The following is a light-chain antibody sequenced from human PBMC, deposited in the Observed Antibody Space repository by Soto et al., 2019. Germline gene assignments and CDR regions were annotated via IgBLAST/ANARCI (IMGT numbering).Light chain of an antibody. Sequence: DIVMTQSPLSLPVTPGEPASISCRSSQSLLHSNGYNYLDWYLQKPGQSPQVLIYMGSNRASGVADMFSGSGSGTDFTLKISRVEAEDDGVYYCMQALQTPLTFGGGTKVEIK. CDR3: MQALQTPLT. CDR1: QSLLHSNGYNY. CDR2: MGS. V-gene: IGKV2-28*01. J-gene: IGKJ4*01.